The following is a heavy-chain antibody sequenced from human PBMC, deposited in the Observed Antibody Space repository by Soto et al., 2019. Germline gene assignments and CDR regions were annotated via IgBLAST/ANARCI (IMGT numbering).Heavy chain of an antibody. Sequence: PSETLSLTCSVSHVSVTAGNYYWSWIRQPPGKGLEWIGYIYYSGSTDYRPSLKSRVTISVDTSKNQFSLKLNSVTAADTAVYYCARDSDCSGGKCFEYVQHWGQGTLVTVSS. J-gene: IGHJ1*01. V-gene: IGHV4-61*01. CDR2: IYYSGST. CDR1: HVSVTAGNYY. CDR3: ARDSDCSGGKCFEYVQH. D-gene: IGHD2-15*01.